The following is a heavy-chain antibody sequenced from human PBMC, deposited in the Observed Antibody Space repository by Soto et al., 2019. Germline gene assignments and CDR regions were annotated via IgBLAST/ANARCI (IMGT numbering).Heavy chain of an antibody. CDR1: GFTFSSYG. Sequence: GGSLRLSCAASGFTFSSYGMHWVRQAPGKGLEWVAVISYDGSNKYYADSVKGRLTISRDNSKNTLYLQMNSRRSDDTSVYYWARDLPYSSGWEFDYWGQGTLVTVSS. CDR2: ISYDGSNK. V-gene: IGHV3-30*03. CDR3: ARDLPYSSGWEFDY. J-gene: IGHJ4*02. D-gene: IGHD6-19*01.